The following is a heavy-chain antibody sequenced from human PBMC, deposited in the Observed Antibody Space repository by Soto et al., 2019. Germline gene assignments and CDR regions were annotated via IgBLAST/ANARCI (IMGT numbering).Heavy chain of an antibody. CDR2: IDPSDSYT. CDR3: ATLGYCSSTSCLDYYYCGMDV. CDR1: GYSFTSYW. D-gene: IGHD2-2*01. Sequence: GESLKISCKGSGYSFTSYWISWVRQMPGKGLEWMGRIDPSDSYTNYSPSFQGHVTISADKSISTAYLQWSSLKASDTAMYYCATLGYCSSTSCLDYYYCGMDVWGQGTTVTVSS. V-gene: IGHV5-10-1*01. J-gene: IGHJ6*02.